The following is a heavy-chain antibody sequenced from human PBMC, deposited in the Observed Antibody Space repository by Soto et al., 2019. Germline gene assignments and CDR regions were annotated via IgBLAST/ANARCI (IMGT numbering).Heavy chain of an antibody. CDR3: ARGVDGSGLDL. D-gene: IGHD6-19*01. CDR1: VDSVSSDTAA. Sequence: PSQTLSLTCAISVDSVSSDTAAWNLISSSPSRGLEWLGRTYYRSNWRHDYAVSVKSRITVNPDTSKSHFSLQLNSVTPDDTAVYYCARGVDGSGLDLWGQGTRITVSS. J-gene: IGHJ5*02. V-gene: IGHV6-1*01. CDR2: TYYRSNWRH.